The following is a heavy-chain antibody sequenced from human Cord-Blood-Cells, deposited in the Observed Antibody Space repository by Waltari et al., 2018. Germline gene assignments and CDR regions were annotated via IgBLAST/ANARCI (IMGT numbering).Heavy chain of an antibody. J-gene: IGHJ4*02. CDR2: IYYSGST. CDR1: GGSIRSSSYY. V-gene: IGHV4-39*01. CDR3: ARRRITMVRGVTAYYFDY. D-gene: IGHD3-10*01. Sequence: QLQLQESGPGLVKPSETLSLTCTVSGGSIRSSSYYWGWIRQPPGKGLEWIGSIYYSGSTYYNPSLKSRVTISVDTSKNQFSLKLSSVTAADTAVYYCARRRITMVRGVTAYYFDYWGQGTLVTVSS.